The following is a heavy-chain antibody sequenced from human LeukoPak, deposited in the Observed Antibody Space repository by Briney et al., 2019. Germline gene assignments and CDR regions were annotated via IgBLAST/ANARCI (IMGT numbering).Heavy chain of an antibody. D-gene: IGHD3-22*01. Sequence: GRSLRLSCAVSGFSFSSYAMHWVRQAPGKGLEWVAVVSYDGSNKYYADSVKGRFTISRDNAKNSLYLQMNSLRAEDTAVYYCARALYYDSSGYYFWGQGTLVTVSS. V-gene: IGHV3-30*03. CDR2: VSYDGSNK. CDR1: GFSFSSYA. CDR3: ARALYYDSSGYYF. J-gene: IGHJ4*02.